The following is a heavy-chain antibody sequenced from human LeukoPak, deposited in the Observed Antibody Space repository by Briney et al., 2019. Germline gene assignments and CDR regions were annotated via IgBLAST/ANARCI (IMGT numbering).Heavy chain of an antibody. V-gene: IGHV4-39*01. CDR1: GGSISSSNYY. CDR2: IYYSGST. J-gene: IGHJ6*03. Sequence: PSETLSLTCTVSGGSISSSNYYWGWIRQPPGKGLEWIGSIYYSGSTYYNPSLKSRVTISVDTSKNQFSLKLSSVTAADTAVYYCASYGLRQRNYYMDVWGKGTTVTVSS. CDR3: ASYGLRQRNYYMDV. D-gene: IGHD5-12*01.